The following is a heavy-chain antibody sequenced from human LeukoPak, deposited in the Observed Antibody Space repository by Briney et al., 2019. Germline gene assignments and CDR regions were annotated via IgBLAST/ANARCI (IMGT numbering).Heavy chain of an antibody. J-gene: IGHJ4*02. D-gene: IGHD3-10*01. CDR1: GFSFSDYG. CDR3: ARDTDYYGSGSYEN. V-gene: IGHV3-30*03. CDR2: ISYDGSKK. Sequence: GGSLRLSCAASGFSFSDYGMHWVRQPPGKGLEWVAVISYDGSKKYYADSAKGRFTTSRDNSKNTLYLQLNGLRADDTAVYYCARDTDYYGSGSYENWGQGTLVTVSS.